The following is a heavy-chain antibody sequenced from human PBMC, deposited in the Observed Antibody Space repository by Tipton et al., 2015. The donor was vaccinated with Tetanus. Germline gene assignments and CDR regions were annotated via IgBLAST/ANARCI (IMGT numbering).Heavy chain of an antibody. J-gene: IGHJ6*02. V-gene: IGHV3-21*01. CDR1: KFSFSRHS. Sequence: GSLRLSCAASKFSFSRHSMNWVRQAPGKGLEWVSSISSGSTYIYYADSVKGRFTISRDNAKNSLYLLMDSLRAEDTAVYYCARDQIVEQATRAHDYGVDVWGQGPTVPVSS. CDR3: ARDQIVEQATRAHDYGVDV. D-gene: IGHD3-22*01. CDR2: ISSGSTYI.